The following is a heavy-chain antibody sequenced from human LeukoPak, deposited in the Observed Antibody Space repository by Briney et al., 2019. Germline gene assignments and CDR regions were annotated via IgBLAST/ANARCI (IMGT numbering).Heavy chain of an antibody. V-gene: IGHV1-69*05. Sequence: ASVKLSCKASGGTFSSYAISWVRQAPGQGLEWMGRLIPIFGTANYAQKFQGRVTITTDNSKSTVYMELSSLRSEDTAVYYCASELGATNYYYYYMDVWGKGTTVTVSS. CDR3: ASELGATNYYYYYMDV. CDR1: GGTFSSYA. J-gene: IGHJ6*03. CDR2: LIPIFGTA. D-gene: IGHD1-26*01.